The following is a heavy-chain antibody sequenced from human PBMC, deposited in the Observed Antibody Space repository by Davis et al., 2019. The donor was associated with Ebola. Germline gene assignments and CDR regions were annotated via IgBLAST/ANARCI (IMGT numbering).Heavy chain of an antibody. D-gene: IGHD4-11*01. Sequence: ASVKVSFKASGYTFTGYNMHWVRQAPGQGLEWLGRVILKSGATNYAQKFQGRVTMTRDTSISTVYMELSSLRYDDTADYYCARGHNYAHEYWGQGTLVTVSS. CDR2: VILKSGAT. CDR1: GYTFTGYN. J-gene: IGHJ4*02. V-gene: IGHV1-2*06. CDR3: ARGHNYAHEY.